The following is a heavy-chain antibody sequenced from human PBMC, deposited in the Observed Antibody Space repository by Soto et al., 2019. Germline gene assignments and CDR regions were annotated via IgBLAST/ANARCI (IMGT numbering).Heavy chain of an antibody. CDR2: INSDGSST. J-gene: IGHJ6*02. Sequence: LRLSCAASGFTFTTYAMSWVRQAPGKGLEWVSRINSDGSSTSYADSVKGRFTISRDNAKNTLYLQMNSLRAEDTAVYYCARDRIENYYYGMDVWGQGTTVTVSS. CDR3: ARDRIENYYYGMDV. CDR1: GFTFTTYA. V-gene: IGHV3-74*01.